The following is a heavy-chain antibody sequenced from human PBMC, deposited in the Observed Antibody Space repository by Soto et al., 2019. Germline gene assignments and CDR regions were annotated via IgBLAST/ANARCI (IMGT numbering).Heavy chain of an antibody. CDR1: GGTFSSYT. V-gene: IGHV1-69*04. Sequence: KVSCKASGGTFSSYTISWVRQAPGQGLEWMGRIIPILGIANYAQKFQGRVTITADKSTSTAYMELSSLRSEDTAVYYCARDPDYYGSGSLWFDPWGQGTLVTVSS. D-gene: IGHD3-10*01. CDR2: IIPILGIA. CDR3: ARDPDYYGSGSLWFDP. J-gene: IGHJ5*02.